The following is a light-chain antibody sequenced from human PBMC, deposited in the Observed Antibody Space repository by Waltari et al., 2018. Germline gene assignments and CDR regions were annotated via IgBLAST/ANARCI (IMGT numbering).Light chain of an antibody. Sequence: HSALTQPASVSGSPGQSITISCTGTSSDIGSYTYASWYQQHPGKAPKLIIFDVNNRPSGVSSRFSGSKSGNTASLTISGLQAEDEADFYCCSFTSTSSWVFGGGTKLTVL. J-gene: IGLJ3*02. CDR2: DVN. CDR3: CSFTSTSSWV. V-gene: IGLV2-14*03. CDR1: SSDIGSYTY.